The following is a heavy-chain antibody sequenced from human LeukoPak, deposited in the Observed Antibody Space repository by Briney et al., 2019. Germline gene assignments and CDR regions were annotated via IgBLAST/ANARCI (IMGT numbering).Heavy chain of an antibody. J-gene: IGHJ4*02. D-gene: IGHD5-24*01. CDR1: GGTFSSYA. CDR2: IIPILGIA. CDR3: ARDATDGYTYPPDY. V-gene: IGHV1-69*04. Sequence: HRASVKVSCKASGGTFSSYAISWVRQAPGQGLEWMGRIIPILGIANYAQKFQGRVTITADKSTSTAYMELSSLRSEDTAVYYCARDATDGYTYPPDYWGQGTLVTVSS.